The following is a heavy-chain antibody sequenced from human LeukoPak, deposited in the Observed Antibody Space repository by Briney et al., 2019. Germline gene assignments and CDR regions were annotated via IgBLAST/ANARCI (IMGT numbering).Heavy chain of an antibody. CDR2: IYDTGSTFFENANT. J-gene: IGHJ6*03. CDR1: GGSLNGYY. CDR3: ARETDSDFWSGFYMDL. V-gene: IGHV4-59*12. Sequence: SETLSLTCTVSGGSLNGYYWSWIRQPPGKGLEWIGYIYDTGSTFFENANTNYNPSLKSRVTISADTSKNQFPLKLTSVTASDTAVYYCARETDSDFWSGFYMDLWGKGTTVIVSS. D-gene: IGHD3-3*01.